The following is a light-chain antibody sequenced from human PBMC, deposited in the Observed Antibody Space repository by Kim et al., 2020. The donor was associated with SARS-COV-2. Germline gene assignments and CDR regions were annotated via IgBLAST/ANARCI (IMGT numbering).Light chain of an antibody. CDR1: QSVDVC. CDR3: QQCDNWPPT. J-gene: IGKJ2*01. V-gene: IGKV3-11*01. Sequence: ETVLTQSPATLSLSPGERGTLSCRASQSVDVCLAWYQQKPGQPPRLLIYNVASRATGTPARFSGSGSGTDFTLTISSLEPEDFAVYYCQQCDNWPPTFGQGTKLEI. CDR2: NVA.